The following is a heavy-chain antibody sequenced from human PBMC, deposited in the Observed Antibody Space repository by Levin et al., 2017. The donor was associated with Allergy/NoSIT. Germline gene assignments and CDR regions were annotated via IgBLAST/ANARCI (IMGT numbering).Heavy chain of an antibody. Sequence: GGSLRLSCAASGFTFSNYWMNWVRQAPGKGLEWMANINQDGSEKYYVDSVKGRFTISRDNAKNSLFLQMNSLRAEDTAVYYCVKHWGRSPSEYFQHWGQGTLVTVSS. V-gene: IGHV3-7*01. CDR1: GFTFSNYW. D-gene: IGHD3-16*01. J-gene: IGHJ1*01. CDR3: VKHWGRSPSEYFQH. CDR2: INQDGSEK.